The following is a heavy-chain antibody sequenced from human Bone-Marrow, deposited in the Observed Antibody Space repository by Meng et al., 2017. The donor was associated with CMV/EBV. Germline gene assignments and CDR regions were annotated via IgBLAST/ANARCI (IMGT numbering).Heavy chain of an antibody. J-gene: IGHJ4*02. Sequence: GGSLRLSCKGSGYSFTSYWIGWVRQMPGKGLEWMGIIYPGDSDTRYSPSFQGQVTISADKSISTAYLQWSSLKASDTAMYYCARLNFWTSLFDYWGQGTLVTVSS. D-gene: IGHD3/OR15-3a*01. CDR3: ARLNFWTSLFDY. V-gene: IGHV5-51*01. CDR2: IYPGDSDT. CDR1: GYSFTSYW.